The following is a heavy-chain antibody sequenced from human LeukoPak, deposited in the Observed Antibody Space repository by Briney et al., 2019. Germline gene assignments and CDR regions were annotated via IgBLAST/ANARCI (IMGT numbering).Heavy chain of an antibody. J-gene: IGHJ5*02. CDR3: ARGLTVTTFDP. CDR1: GGSISSYY. V-gene: IGHV4-59*12. CDR2: IYYSGST. Sequence: ETLSLTCTVSGGSISSYYWSWIRQPPGKGLEWIGYIYYSGSTNYNPSLKSRVTISVDTSKNQFSLKLSSVTAADTAVYYCARGLTVTTFDPWGQGTLVTVSS. D-gene: IGHD4-17*01.